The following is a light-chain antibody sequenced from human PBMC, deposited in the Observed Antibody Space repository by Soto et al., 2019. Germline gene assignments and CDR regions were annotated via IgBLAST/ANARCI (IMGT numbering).Light chain of an antibody. CDR3: LQDYNYPLT. Sequence: DIQMTQSPSSLSASFGDSVTIXXRASQSISSSLNWYQQNPGKAPKIXIFAASSLHSGVPSRFSGSGSGTDFTLTISSLQPEDFATYYCLQDYNYPLTFGGGTKVDIK. J-gene: IGKJ4*01. CDR1: QSISSS. CDR2: AAS. V-gene: IGKV1-39*01.